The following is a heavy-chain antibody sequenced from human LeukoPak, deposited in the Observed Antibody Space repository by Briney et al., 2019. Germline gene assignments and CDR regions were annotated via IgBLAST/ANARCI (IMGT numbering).Heavy chain of an antibody. CDR3: AKSTDVVVITPLDY. CDR1: GFTFSSYA. J-gene: IGHJ4*02. CDR2: LSGSGGST. D-gene: IGHD3-22*01. V-gene: IGHV3-23*01. Sequence: GGSLRLSCAASGFTFSSYAMSWVRQAPGKGLEWVSDLSGSGGSTYYADSVKGRFTISRDNSKNTLYLQMNSLSAEDTAVYYCAKSTDVVVITPLDYWGQGTLVTVSS.